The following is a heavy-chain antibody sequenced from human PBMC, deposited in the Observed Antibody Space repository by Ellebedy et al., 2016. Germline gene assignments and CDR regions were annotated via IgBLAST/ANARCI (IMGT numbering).Heavy chain of an antibody. CDR2: INHSGST. CDR1: GGSFSGYY. D-gene: IGHD5-18*01. Sequence: SETLSLTCAVYGGSFSGYYWSWIRQPPGKGLEWIGEINHSGSTNYNPSLKSRVTISVDTSKNQFSLKLSSVTAADTAVYYCARGVNSYGRSYYYYYGMDVWGQGTTVTVSS. J-gene: IGHJ6*02. CDR3: ARGVNSYGRSYYYYYGMDV. V-gene: IGHV4-34*01.